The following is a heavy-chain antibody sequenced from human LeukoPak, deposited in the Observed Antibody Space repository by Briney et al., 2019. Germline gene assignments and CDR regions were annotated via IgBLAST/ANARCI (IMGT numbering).Heavy chain of an antibody. CDR2: ISVYNGNT. CDR3: ARDTAGEQRWLQFY. J-gene: IGHJ4*02. Sequence: GASVKVSCKASGYTFTSYGFSWVRQAPGQGLEWMGWISVYNGNTNYAQNLQGRVTMTTDTSTSTAYMELRSLRSDDTAVYYCARDTAGEQRWLQFYWGQGTLVTVSS. V-gene: IGHV1-18*01. CDR1: GYTFTSYG. D-gene: IGHD5-24*01.